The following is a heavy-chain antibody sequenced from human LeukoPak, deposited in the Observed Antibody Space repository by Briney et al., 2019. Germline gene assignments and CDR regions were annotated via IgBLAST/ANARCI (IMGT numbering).Heavy chain of an antibody. Sequence: GGSLRLSCAASGFTFSSYAMSWVRQAPGKGLEWVSSISGSGGSAYYADSVKGRFTISRDNSKNTLYLQMNSLRAEDTAVYYCAKDNGYSSSWYAYAFDIWGRGTVVTVSS. CDR3: AKDNGYSSSWYAYAFDI. D-gene: IGHD6-13*01. V-gene: IGHV3-23*01. J-gene: IGHJ3*02. CDR2: ISGSGGSA. CDR1: GFTFSSYA.